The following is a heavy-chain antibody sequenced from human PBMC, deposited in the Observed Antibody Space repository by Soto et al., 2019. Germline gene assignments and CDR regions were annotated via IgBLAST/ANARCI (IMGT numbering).Heavy chain of an antibody. Sequence: PGESLKISCKGSGYSFTSYWIGWVRQMPGKGLEWMGIIYPGDSDTRYSPSFQGQVTISADKSISTAYLQWSSLEASDTAMYYCARPYDFWSGYYTGYFDYWGQGTLVTVS. J-gene: IGHJ4*02. CDR2: IYPGDSDT. D-gene: IGHD3-3*01. CDR3: ARPYDFWSGYYTGYFDY. CDR1: GYSFTSYW. V-gene: IGHV5-51*01.